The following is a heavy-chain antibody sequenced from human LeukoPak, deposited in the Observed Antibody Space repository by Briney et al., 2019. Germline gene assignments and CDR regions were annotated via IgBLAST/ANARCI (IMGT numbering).Heavy chain of an antibody. CDR1: GGSISRYY. CDR2: IYTGGST. V-gene: IGHV4-4*07. D-gene: IGHD3-22*01. Sequence: SETLSLTCTVSGGSISRYYWSWIRQPAGKGLEWIGRIYTGGSTNYNPSLKSRVTMSVDTSKNQFSLKLSSVTAADTAVYYCARDSNYDSSGYYSVSDYWGQGTLVTVSS. CDR3: ARDSNYDSSGYYSVSDY. J-gene: IGHJ4*02.